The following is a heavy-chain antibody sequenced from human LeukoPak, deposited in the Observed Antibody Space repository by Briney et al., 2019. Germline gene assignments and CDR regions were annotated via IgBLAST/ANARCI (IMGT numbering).Heavy chain of an antibody. Sequence: SETLSLTCVVYGGSFSGYYWSWIRQPPGKGLEWIGEIDHSGTTNYNPSLKSRVTISVDTSKTQVSLTLSSVTAPDTAVYYCAIRDGFNADFDYWGQGTLVTVSS. CDR1: GGSFSGYY. V-gene: IGHV4-34*01. J-gene: IGHJ4*02. CDR2: IDHSGTT. D-gene: IGHD5-24*01. CDR3: AIRDGFNADFDY.